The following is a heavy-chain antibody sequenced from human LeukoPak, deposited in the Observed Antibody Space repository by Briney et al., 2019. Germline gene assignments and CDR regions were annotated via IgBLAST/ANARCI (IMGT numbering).Heavy chain of an antibody. CDR3: ARENGGWLNSFDY. CDR2: IIPIFGTA. CDR1: GGTFSSYA. D-gene: IGHD3-10*01. J-gene: IGHJ4*02. V-gene: IGHV1-69*06. Sequence: SVKVSCKASGGTFSSYAISWVRQAPGQGLEWMGGIIPIFGTANYAQKFQGRVTITADKSTSTAYMELSSLRSEDTAVYYCARENGGWLNSFDYWGQGTLVTVSS.